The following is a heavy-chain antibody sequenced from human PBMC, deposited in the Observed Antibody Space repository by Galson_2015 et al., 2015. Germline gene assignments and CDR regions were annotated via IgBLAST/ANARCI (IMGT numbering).Heavy chain of an antibody. Sequence: ETLSLTCNVSGGSISSSSYYWGWIRQPPGKGLEWIGSIYYSGSTYYNPSLKGRVTISIDTSKNQFSLKLSSVTAADTAVYYCARPFYYASGNSYKGVYFDYWGQGTLVTVSS. D-gene: IGHD3-10*01. V-gene: IGHV4-39*01. CDR3: ARPFYYASGNSYKGVYFDY. CDR2: IYYSGST. CDR1: GGSISSSSYY. J-gene: IGHJ4*02.